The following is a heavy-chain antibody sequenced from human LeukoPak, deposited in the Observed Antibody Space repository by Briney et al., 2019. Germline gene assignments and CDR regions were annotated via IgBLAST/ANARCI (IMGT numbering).Heavy chain of an antibody. CDR3: ARDRSDTISVYAFDI. V-gene: IGHV4-59*01. J-gene: IGHJ3*02. Sequence: PSGTLSLTCTVSGGSISSYYWSWIRQPPGKGLEWIGYIYYSGSTNYNPSLKSRVTISVDTSKNQFSLKLSSVTAADTAVYYCARDRSDTISVYAFDIWGQGTMVTVSS. CDR1: GGSISSYY. D-gene: IGHD5-24*01. CDR2: IYYSGST.